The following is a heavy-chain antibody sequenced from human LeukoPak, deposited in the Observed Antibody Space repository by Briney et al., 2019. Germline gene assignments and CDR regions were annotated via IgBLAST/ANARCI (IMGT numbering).Heavy chain of an antibody. V-gene: IGHV3-23*01. CDR1: GFTFNCYA. D-gene: IGHD4-17*01. CDR3: AKAMSTVMGGTDY. J-gene: IGHJ4*02. CDR2: VTGSGSAT. Sequence: GGSLRLSCAASGFTFNCYAMSWVRQASGNGLERVSTVTGSGSATYYADSVKGRFIISRDNSKNTLYLQMNSLRADDTALYYCAKAMSTVMGGTDYWGQGTLVTVSS.